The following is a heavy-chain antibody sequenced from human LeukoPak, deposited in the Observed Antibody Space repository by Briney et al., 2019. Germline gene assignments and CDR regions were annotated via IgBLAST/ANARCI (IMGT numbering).Heavy chain of an antibody. CDR2: ISYSGST. CDR3: ARDNWNYGSSMDV. Sequence: PSETLSLTCTVSGGSVSSGSYYWTWIRQPPGKGLEWIGYISYSGSTNYNPSLKSRVTIAVDTSKNQFSLKLSSVTAADTAVYYCARDNWNYGSSMDVWGQGTTVTVSS. J-gene: IGHJ6*02. D-gene: IGHD1-7*01. V-gene: IGHV4-61*01. CDR1: GGSVSSGSYY.